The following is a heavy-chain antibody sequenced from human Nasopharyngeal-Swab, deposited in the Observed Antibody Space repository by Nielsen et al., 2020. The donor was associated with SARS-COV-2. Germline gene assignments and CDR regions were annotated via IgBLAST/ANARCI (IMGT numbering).Heavy chain of an antibody. CDR3: AREQNPHSSSWYYYGMDV. Sequence: ASVKVSCKVSGYTLTELSMHWVRQAPGKGLEWMGGFDPEDGETIYAQKFQGRVTMTEDTSTDTAYMELSSLRSEDTAVYYCAREQNPHSSSWYYYGMDVWGQGTTVTVSS. CDR1: GYTLTELS. J-gene: IGHJ6*02. V-gene: IGHV1-24*01. CDR2: FDPEDGET. D-gene: IGHD6-13*01.